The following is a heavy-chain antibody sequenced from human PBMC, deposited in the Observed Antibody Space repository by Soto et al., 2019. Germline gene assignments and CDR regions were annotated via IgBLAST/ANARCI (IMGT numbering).Heavy chain of an antibody. Sequence: QVQLVQSGAEVKKPGASVKVSCKASGYTFTSYGMNWVRQAPGRGLEWMGWINPGNGNTKYSQEFQGRVIIERDTSASTAYMELSSLRSEDTAVYYCARERADIVVAPVATSGMDVWGQGTAVTVSS. CDR1: GYTFTSYG. CDR3: ARERADIVVAPVATSGMDV. D-gene: IGHD2-2*01. J-gene: IGHJ6*02. CDR2: INPGNGNT. V-gene: IGHV1-3*01.